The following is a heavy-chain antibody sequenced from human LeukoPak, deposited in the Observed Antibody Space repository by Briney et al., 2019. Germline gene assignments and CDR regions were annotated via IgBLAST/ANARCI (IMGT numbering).Heavy chain of an antibody. CDR2: IKENGNEQ. D-gene: IGHD1-14*01. V-gene: IGHV3-7*01. CDR1: GFAFNGYW. J-gene: IGHJ3*02. CDR3: GKGPGDFDASDI. Sequence: EPGGSLRLSCAASGFAFNGYWMSWVRQAPGKGPEWVAHIKENGNEQYYADAVKGRFTISRDNAKKSLCLQMNSLRVEDTAVYYCGKGPGDFDASDIWGQGTMVTVPS.